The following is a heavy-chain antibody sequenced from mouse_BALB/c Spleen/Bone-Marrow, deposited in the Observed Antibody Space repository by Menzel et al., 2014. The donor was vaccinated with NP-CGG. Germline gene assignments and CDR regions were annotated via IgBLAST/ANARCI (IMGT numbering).Heavy chain of an antibody. V-gene: IGHV1S81*02. CDR2: INPSNGRN. CDR1: GYSFTSYW. CDR3: ARYDGPAWFAY. D-gene: IGHD2-3*01. Sequence: VQLQQSGAELVKPGASVRLSCKASGYSFTSYWIHWVKQRPGQGLEWIGEINPSNGRNNYNEKFKNKATLTVDKSSSTAYMQPSSLTSEDSAVYYCARYDGPAWFAYWGQGTLVTVSA. J-gene: IGHJ3*01.